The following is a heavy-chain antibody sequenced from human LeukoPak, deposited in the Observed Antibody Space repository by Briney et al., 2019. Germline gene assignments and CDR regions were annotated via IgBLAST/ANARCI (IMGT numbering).Heavy chain of an antibody. CDR1: GGSISSGDYH. CDR3: ARVGYYDSSGYYAPFY. Sequence: KTSQTLSLTCTVSGGSISSGDYHWNWIRQPPGKGLEWIGFIHDSGSTLYNPSLKSRIIISRDVSRNQFSVQLTSVTAADTAVYYCARVGYYDSSGYYAPFYWGQGTLVTVSS. CDR2: IHDSGST. D-gene: IGHD3-22*01. V-gene: IGHV4-30-4*01. J-gene: IGHJ4*02.